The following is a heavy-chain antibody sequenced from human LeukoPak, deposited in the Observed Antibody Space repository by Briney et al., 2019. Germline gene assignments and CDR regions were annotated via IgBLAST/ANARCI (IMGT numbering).Heavy chain of an antibody. D-gene: IGHD3-10*01. J-gene: IGHJ5*02. Sequence: SETLSLTCTVSGVSISNDYWSWIRQPPGKGLEWIGYIYYSGSTNYNPALKSRVTISVDTSKNQFSLKLSSVTAADTAVYYCARRVTMVRGVSTAMFDPWGQGTLVTVSS. V-gene: IGHV4-59*08. CDR1: GVSISNDY. CDR3: ARRVTMVRGVSTAMFDP. CDR2: IYYSGST.